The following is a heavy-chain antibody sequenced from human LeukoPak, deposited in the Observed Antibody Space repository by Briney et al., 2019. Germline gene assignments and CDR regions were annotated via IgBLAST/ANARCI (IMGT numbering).Heavy chain of an antibody. CDR1: GGSISSSSYY. CDR2: IYYSGST. Sequence: SETLSLTCTVSGGSISSSSYYWGWIRQPPGKGLEWIGNIYYSGSTYYNPSLKSRVTISVDTSKNQFSLKLSSVTAADTAVYYCARGIVGATHYWGQGTLVTVSS. V-gene: IGHV4-39*07. D-gene: IGHD1-26*01. J-gene: IGHJ4*02. CDR3: ARGIVGATHY.